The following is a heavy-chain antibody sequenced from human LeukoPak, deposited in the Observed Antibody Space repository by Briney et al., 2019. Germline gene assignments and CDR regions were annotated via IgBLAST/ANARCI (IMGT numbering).Heavy chain of an antibody. J-gene: IGHJ4*02. CDR1: GFSFSRYE. V-gene: IGHV3-48*03. Sequence: GGSLRLSCATSGFSFSRYEMNWVRQAPGKGLEWVAYIDSRSSTIYYADSMKGRFTISRDNAKNSLYLQMNSPRAEDTAVYYCAKSGLNRFDYWGQGTLVSVSS. CDR2: IDSRSSTI. CDR3: AKSGLNRFDY. D-gene: IGHD2-15*01.